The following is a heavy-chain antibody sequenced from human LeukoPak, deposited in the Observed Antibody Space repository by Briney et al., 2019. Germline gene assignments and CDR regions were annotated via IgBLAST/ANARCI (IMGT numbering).Heavy chain of an antibody. J-gene: IGHJ6*02. CDR1: GYTFTSYG. CDR2: ISAYNGNT. D-gene: IGHD4-23*01. V-gene: IGHV1-18*01. CDR3: AREIYGGNEAPNYGMDV. Sequence: ASVKVSCKTSGYTFTSYGIGWVRQAPGQGLEWMGWISAYNGNTNYAQKLQGRVTMTTDTSTSTAYMELRSLRSDDTAVYYCAREIYGGNEAPNYGMDVWGRRTVVTVSS.